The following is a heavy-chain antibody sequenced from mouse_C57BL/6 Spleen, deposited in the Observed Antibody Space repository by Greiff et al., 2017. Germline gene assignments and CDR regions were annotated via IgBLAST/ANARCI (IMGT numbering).Heavy chain of an antibody. CDR3: ARGLRRGYAMDD. CDR2: IDPSASYT. J-gene: IGHJ4*01. V-gene: IGHV1-50*01. CDR1: GYTFTSYW. D-gene: IGHD1-1*01. Sequence: QVQLQQPGAELVKPGASVKLSCKASGYTFTSYWMQWVKQRPGQGLEWIGEIDPSASYTNYNQKFKGKATLTVDTSSSTAYMQLSSLTSEDSAVYYCARGLRRGYAMDDWGQGTSVTVSS.